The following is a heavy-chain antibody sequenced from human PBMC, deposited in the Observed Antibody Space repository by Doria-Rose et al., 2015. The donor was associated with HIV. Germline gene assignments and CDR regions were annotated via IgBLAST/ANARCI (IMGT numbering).Heavy chain of an antibody. Sequence: QAQLVQSGADVTKPGSSVQVSCKASGGTFSRYPISCVRQAPGQGLEWMGRIIPVLGIRNYAQKFQGRVTITADESTSTAYIELSILRSEDTAVYYCATTWSGYCLDYWGQGTLVTVSS. CDR2: IIPVLGIR. CDR1: GGTFSRYP. D-gene: IGHD3-3*01. CDR3: ATTWSGYCLDY. J-gene: IGHJ4*02. V-gene: IGHV1-69*02.